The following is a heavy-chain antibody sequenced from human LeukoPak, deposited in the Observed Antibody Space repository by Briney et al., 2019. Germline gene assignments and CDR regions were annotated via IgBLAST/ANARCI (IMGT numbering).Heavy chain of an antibody. CDR1: GGSITSDY. CDR2: IYYTGST. D-gene: IGHD2-15*01. J-gene: IGHJ4*01. Sequence: SETLSLTSTVSGGSITSDYWCWIRQPPGKGLEWIGYIYYTGSTKYSPSLKSRVTISVDTSKNQFSLRLSSVTAADTAVYYCARNRGGSSDFEYWSHGTLVTVSS. CDR3: ARNRGGSSDFEY. V-gene: IGHV4-59*01.